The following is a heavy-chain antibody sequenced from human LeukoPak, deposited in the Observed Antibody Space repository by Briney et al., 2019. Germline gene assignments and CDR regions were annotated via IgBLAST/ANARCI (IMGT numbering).Heavy chain of an antibody. V-gene: IGHV3-7*03. CDR1: GFSFSSYW. D-gene: IGHD4-17*01. CDR3: ARDSHYGDYADAFDI. Sequence: GGSLRLSCEASGFSFSSYWMIWVRQAPGKGLEWVGNIQQDGSGKEYVDAVKGRFTISRENAKNTLYLQMNSLRAEDTAVYYCARDSHYGDYADAFDIWGQGTMVTVSS. CDR2: IQQDGSGK. J-gene: IGHJ3*02.